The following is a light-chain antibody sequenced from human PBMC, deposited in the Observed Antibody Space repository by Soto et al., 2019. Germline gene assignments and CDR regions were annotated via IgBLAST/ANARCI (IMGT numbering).Light chain of an antibody. CDR3: LQHDVNPLT. CDR2: AAS. Sequence: IQMTQSPSSLSASVGDRVAITCRASQGVGNGLSWFQQKPGKAPKRLIYAASILQSGVPSRFSGSGSGTEFTLTISSLQPEDFATYYCLQHDVNPLTFGQGTRVEIK. V-gene: IGKV1-17*01. CDR1: QGVGNG. J-gene: IGKJ1*01.